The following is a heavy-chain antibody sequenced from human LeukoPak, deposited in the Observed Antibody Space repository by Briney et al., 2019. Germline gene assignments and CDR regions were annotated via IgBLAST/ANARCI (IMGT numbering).Heavy chain of an antibody. V-gene: IGHV3-9*03. CDR2: ISWNSGSI. CDR1: GFTFDDYA. Sequence: GRSLRLSCAASGFTFDDYAMHWVRHAPGKGLEWVSGISWNSGSIGYADSVKGRFTISRDNAKNSLYLQMNSLRAEDMALYYCAKAEGSRWYDMTNDAFDIWGQGTMVTVSS. CDR3: AKAEGSRWYDMTNDAFDI. D-gene: IGHD6-13*01. J-gene: IGHJ3*02.